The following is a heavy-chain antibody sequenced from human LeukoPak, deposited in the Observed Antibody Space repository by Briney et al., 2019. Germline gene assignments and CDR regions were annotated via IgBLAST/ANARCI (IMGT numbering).Heavy chain of an antibody. J-gene: IGHJ4*02. Sequence: GGSLRLSCAASGFTFSSYAMSWVRQAPGTGLEGVSAIRGSGGSTYYADSVKSRFTISRDNSKNTLYLQMHSLRAEDTAVYYCARDTAECHYWGQGTLVTVSS. CDR3: ARDTAECHY. CDR1: GFTFSSYA. CDR2: IRGSGGST. D-gene: IGHD5-18*01. V-gene: IGHV3-23*01.